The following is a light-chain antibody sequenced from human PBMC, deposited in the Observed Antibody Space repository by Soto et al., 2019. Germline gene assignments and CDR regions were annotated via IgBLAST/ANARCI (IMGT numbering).Light chain of an antibody. V-gene: IGKV1-39*01. CDR3: QQSYSTLYT. CDR2: AAS. CDR1: QSISSY. Sequence: DIQMTQSPSSLSASVGDRVTITCRASQSISSYLNWYQQKPGKAPKLLIYAASSWQSGVPSRFSGSGSGTDFTLTISSLQPEDFATYYGQQSYSTLYTFGQGTKLEIK. J-gene: IGKJ2*01.